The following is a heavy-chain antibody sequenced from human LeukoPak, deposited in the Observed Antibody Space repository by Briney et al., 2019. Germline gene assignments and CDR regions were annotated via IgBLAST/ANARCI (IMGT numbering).Heavy chain of an antibody. CDR3: ARDIVVVPAAIYNWFDH. D-gene: IGHD2-2*01. J-gene: IGHJ5*02. CDR2: INHSGST. Sequence: PSETLSLTCAVYGGSFSGYYWSWIRQPPGKGLGWIGEINHSGSTNYNPSLKSRVTISVDTSKNQFSLKLSSVTAADTAVYYCARDIVVVPAAIYNWFDHWGQGTLVTVSS. V-gene: IGHV4-34*01. CDR1: GGSFSGYY.